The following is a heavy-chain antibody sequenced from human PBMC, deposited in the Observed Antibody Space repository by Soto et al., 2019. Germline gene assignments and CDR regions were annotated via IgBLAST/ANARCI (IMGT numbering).Heavy chain of an antibody. J-gene: IGHJ4*02. V-gene: IGHV3-23*01. Sequence: EVQLLESGGGLLQPGGSLRLSCAASGFTFNNYAMSWVRQAPGKGLEWVSSINNGGDTIYYADSVKGRFTISRDNSKSTLYLQMNSLRAEDTAVYYCAKTFLARYCSSSICYDPADYFDYWGQGTLVTVSS. CDR3: AKTFLARYCSSSICYDPADYFDY. D-gene: IGHD2-2*01. CDR2: INNGGDTI. CDR1: GFTFNNYA.